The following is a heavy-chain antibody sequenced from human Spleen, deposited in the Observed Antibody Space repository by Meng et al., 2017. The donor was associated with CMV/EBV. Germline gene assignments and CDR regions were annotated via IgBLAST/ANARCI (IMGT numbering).Heavy chain of an antibody. V-gene: IGHV3-30*19. CDR1: GFRFNSYG. CDR3: ARVDTGYDFPFDY. CDR2: ISYDGTNK. J-gene: IGHJ4*02. D-gene: IGHD5-12*01. Sequence: ASGFRFNSYGMHWVRQAPGKGLEWVTVISYDGTNKYYADSVKGRFTISRDNSKNTMYLQMNSLRVEDTAVYYCARVDTGYDFPFDYWGQGTLVTVSS.